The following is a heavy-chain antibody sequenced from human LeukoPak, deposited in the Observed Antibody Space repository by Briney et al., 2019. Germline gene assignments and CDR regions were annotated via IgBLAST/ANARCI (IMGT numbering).Heavy chain of an antibody. CDR3: ARAYLTQQWMVRTGGRYYFDY. Sequence: LRLSCLACGCTFSHYYMSWLGQAAGKEREWVSYISSCGSTIYYADSVKVRFTISRDNPKNSRYLQTNSLRAEDTAVYYCARAYLTQQWMVRTGGRYYFDYWGQGTLVTVSS. J-gene: IGHJ4*02. D-gene: IGHD6-19*01. CDR2: ISSCGSTI. CDR1: GCTFSHYY. V-gene: IGHV3-11*04.